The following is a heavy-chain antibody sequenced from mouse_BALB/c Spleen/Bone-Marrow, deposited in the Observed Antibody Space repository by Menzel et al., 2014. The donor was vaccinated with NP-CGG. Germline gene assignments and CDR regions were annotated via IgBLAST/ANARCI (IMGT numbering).Heavy chain of an antibody. J-gene: IGHJ3*01. CDR3: ARQEYDYDVFAY. Sequence: EVMLVESGGGLVKLGGSLKLSCAASGFTFSSYYMSWVRQTPEKRLELVAAINSNGGSTYYPDTVKGRFTISRDNAKNTLYLQMSSLKSEDTALYYCARQEYDYDVFAYWGQGTLVTVSA. CDR2: INSNGGST. CDR1: GFTFSSYY. D-gene: IGHD2-4*01. V-gene: IGHV5-6-2*01.